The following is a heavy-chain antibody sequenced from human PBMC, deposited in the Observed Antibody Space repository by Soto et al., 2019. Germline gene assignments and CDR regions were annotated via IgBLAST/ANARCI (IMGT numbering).Heavy chain of an antibody. Sequence: QIQLQQSGPGLVKPSQTLSLTCSVSGGSISGEYDHWTWIRQSPGRGLGWFGYIHYSGSILYNPSFKSRIIMSVDTSKNQFSLQLSSVTASDTAVYFCVREDDGGDRDYYGLDVWGPGTTVTVSS. D-gene: IGHD1-1*01. CDR3: VREDDGGDRDYYGLDV. V-gene: IGHV4-30-4*01. CDR1: GGSISGEYDH. CDR2: IHYSGSI. J-gene: IGHJ6*02.